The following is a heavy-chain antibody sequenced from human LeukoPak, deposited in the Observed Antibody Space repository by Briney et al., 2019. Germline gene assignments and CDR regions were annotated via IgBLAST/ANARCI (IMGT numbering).Heavy chain of an antibody. CDR2: INHSGST. CDR3: ARVRGIGASRVDY. Sequence: PSETLSLTCAVYGGSFSGYYWSWVRQPPEKGLEWIGEINHSGSTNYNPSLKSRVTISVGTSKNQFSLKLSSVTAADTAVYYCARVRGIGASRVDYWGQGTLVTVSS. CDR1: GGSFSGYY. V-gene: IGHV4-34*01. J-gene: IGHJ4*02. D-gene: IGHD1-1*01.